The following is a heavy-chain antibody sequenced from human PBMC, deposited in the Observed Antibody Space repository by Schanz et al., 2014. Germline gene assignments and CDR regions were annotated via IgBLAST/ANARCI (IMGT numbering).Heavy chain of an antibody. CDR3: AKVDRTRYYAMDV. CDR2: INPSGGST. J-gene: IGHJ6*02. CDR1: GYTFTSYY. D-gene: IGHD3-9*01. V-gene: IGHV1-46*01. Sequence: QVQLVQSGAEAKKPGASVKVSCKASGYTFTSYYMHWVRQAPGQGLEWMGIINPSGGSTSYAQKFQGRVTMTRDTSTSTVYMELSSLRSEDTAVYYCAKVDRTRYYAMDVWGQGTTVTVSS.